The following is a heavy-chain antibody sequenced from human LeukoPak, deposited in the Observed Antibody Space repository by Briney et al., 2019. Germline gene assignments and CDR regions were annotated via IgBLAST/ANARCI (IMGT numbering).Heavy chain of an antibody. Sequence: PGGSLRLSCAASGFTFSSHAMSWVRQAPGKGLEWVSAISGSGGSTYYADSVKGRFTISRDNSKNTLYLQMNSLRAEDTAVYYCAKSWLPHYYMDVWGKGTTVTVSS. CDR1: GFTFSSHA. V-gene: IGHV3-23*01. J-gene: IGHJ6*03. D-gene: IGHD6-19*01. CDR3: AKSWLPHYYMDV. CDR2: ISGSGGST.